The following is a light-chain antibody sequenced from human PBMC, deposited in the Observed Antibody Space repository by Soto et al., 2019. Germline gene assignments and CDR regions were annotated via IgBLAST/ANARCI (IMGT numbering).Light chain of an antibody. CDR1: QSVNNY. V-gene: IGKV1-39*01. J-gene: IGKJ2*01. CDR3: QQSFITPPTT. Sequence: DVQMTQSPSSLSASVGDRVTITCRASQSVNNYLNWYQQKPGRAPNLLIYSASTLQSGVPSRFSGSGSGTDFTLTIISLQLEDFATYYCQQSFITPPTTFGQGTQVEIK. CDR2: SAS.